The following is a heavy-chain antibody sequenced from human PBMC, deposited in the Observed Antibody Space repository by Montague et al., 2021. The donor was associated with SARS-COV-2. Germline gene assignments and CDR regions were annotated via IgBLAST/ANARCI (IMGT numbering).Heavy chain of an antibody. V-gene: IGHV4-59*01. CDR1: GGSIGSYY. J-gene: IGHJ4*01. CDR3: ARSLDPSGTYDLPY. D-gene: IGHD3-10*01. CDR2: IHHSGSN. Sequence: SETLSLTCSVYGGSIGSYYWSWIRQPPGKGPEWIGHIHHSGSNNYSPSFKSRVTISIDTPKNQYSLKLSSVTAADTAVYYCARSLDPSGTYDLPYWGQGTLVTVSS.